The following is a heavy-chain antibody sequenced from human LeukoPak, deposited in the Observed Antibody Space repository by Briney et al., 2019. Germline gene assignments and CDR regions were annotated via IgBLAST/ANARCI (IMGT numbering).Heavy chain of an antibody. V-gene: IGHV3-64D*09. D-gene: IGHD3-10*01. Sequence: GGTLRLSRSVSGLTLSTYAMHWVRQARGKGLEYVSAIATDGGGTYYADSVKGRFTISRDKSKNTLYLQMRSLRAEDTAVYCCMTRVTSGYWGQGTLVSVSS. CDR3: MTRVTSGY. CDR2: IATDGGGT. CDR1: GLTLSTYA. J-gene: IGHJ4*02.